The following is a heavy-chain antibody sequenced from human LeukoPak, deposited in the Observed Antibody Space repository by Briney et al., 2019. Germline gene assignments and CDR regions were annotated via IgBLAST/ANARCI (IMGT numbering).Heavy chain of an antibody. D-gene: IGHD1-26*01. CDR1: GFTFTHYY. J-gene: IGHJ4*02. CDR2: INPFDGFT. V-gene: IGHV1-46*01. Sequence: ASVKVSCKASGFTFTHYYLHWVRQAPGQWLEWMGIINPFDGFTSYAQKFQGRVTMTSDTSTSTAYMELSSLRSEDTAVYYCARRVGATPFDYWGQGTLVSVSS. CDR3: ARRVGATPFDY.